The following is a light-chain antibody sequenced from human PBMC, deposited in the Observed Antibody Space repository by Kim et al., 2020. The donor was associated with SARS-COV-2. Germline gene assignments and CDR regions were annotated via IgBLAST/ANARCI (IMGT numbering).Light chain of an antibody. CDR2: DVS. V-gene: IGLV2-14*04. CDR3: SSYTGAGTWV. Sequence: QSITISCIGTSRDVGDYNYVSWYQQHPGKAPKLMIYDVSDRPSGVSNRFSGSKSGNTASLTISGLQAEDEADYYCSSYTGAGTWVFGGGTKLTVL. CDR1: SRDVGDYNY. J-gene: IGLJ3*02.